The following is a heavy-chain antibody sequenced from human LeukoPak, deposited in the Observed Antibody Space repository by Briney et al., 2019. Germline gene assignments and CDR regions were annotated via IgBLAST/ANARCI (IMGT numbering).Heavy chain of an antibody. D-gene: IGHD3-10*01. CDR2: INHSGST. J-gene: IGHJ4*02. CDR1: GGSFSGYY. V-gene: IGHV4-34*01. CDR3: ARGNGYGSNY. Sequence: SETLSLTCAVYGGSFSGYYWSWIRQTPGKGLEWIGEINHSGSTNYNPSLKSRVTISVDTSKNQFSLKLSSVTAADTAVYYCARGNGYGSNYWGQGTLVTVSS.